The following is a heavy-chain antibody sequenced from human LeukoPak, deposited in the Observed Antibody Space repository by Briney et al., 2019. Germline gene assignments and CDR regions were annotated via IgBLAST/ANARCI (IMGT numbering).Heavy chain of an antibody. CDR3: ARDKWDYYDSSGYYMDV. CDR1: GFTFSSYS. CDR2: ISSSSSYI. Sequence: NPGGSLRLSCAASGFTFSSYSMNWVRQAPGKGLEWVSSISSSSSYIYYADSVKGRFTISRDNAKNSLYLQMNSLRAEDTAVYYCARDKWDYYDSSGYYMDVWGKGTVVTVSS. V-gene: IGHV3-21*01. D-gene: IGHD3-22*01. J-gene: IGHJ6*03.